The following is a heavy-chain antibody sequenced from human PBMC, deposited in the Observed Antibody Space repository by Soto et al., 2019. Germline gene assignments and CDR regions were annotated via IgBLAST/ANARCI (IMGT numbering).Heavy chain of an antibody. D-gene: IGHD3-10*01. CDR2: ISSSSSYI. V-gene: IGHV3-21*01. CDR1: GFTFSSYS. Sequence: EVQLVESGGGLVKPGGSLRISCAASGFTFSSYSMNWVRQAPGKGLEWVSSISSSSSYIYYADSVKGRFTISRDNAKNSLYLQMNSLRAEETAVYYCARNRLDSVMDVWGQGTTVTVSS. CDR3: ARNRLDSVMDV. J-gene: IGHJ6*02.